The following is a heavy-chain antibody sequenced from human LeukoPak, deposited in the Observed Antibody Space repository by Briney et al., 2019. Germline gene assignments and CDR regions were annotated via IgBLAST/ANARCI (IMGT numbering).Heavy chain of an antibody. V-gene: IGHV3-74*01. J-gene: IGHJ4*02. Sequence: TGGSLRLSCVASGFTFSTYWMHWVRQAPGKGLVWVSRINSDGSSTNYAASVKGRFTISRDNAKNTLYLQMNSLRAEDTAVYYCAKDGRGSSYFDYWGQGTLVTVSS. D-gene: IGHD3-16*02. CDR2: INSDGSST. CDR1: GFTFSTYW. CDR3: AKDGRGSSYFDY.